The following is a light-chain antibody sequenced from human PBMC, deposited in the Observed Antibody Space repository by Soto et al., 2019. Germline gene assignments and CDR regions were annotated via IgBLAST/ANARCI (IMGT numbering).Light chain of an antibody. V-gene: IGKV3-11*01. Sequence: EIVLTQSPATLSLSPGERATLSCRASQSVSSHLAWYQQKPGQAPRLLIYDAANRATGIPARFSGSGSGIDFTLTISSLEPEDFAVYYCQQRSNWPLTFGQGTRLEIK. CDR2: DAA. J-gene: IGKJ5*01. CDR1: QSVSSH. CDR3: QQRSNWPLT.